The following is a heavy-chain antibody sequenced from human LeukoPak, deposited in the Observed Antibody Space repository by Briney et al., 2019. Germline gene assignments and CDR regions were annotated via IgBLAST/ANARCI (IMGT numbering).Heavy chain of an antibody. J-gene: IGHJ4*02. CDR3: AKMTAYDSSGYYRGYFDY. CDR1: GFTVSGNY. V-gene: IGHV3-53*01. D-gene: IGHD3-22*01. Sequence: GGSLRLSCAASGFTVSGNYMSWVRQAPGKGLEWVSVIYSAGSTYYTDSVKGRFTISSDNSKNTLYLQMNSLRAEDTAVYYCAKMTAYDSSGYYRGYFDYWGQGTLVTVSS. CDR2: IYSAGST.